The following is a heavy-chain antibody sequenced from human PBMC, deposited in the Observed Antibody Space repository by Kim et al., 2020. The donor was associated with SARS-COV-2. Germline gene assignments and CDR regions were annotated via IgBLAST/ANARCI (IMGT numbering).Heavy chain of an antibody. D-gene: IGHD3-10*01. CDR3: ARDTLVGHLTMVRGGYFDL. V-gene: IGHV1-69*04. Sequence: SVKVSCKASGGTFSSYAISWVRQAPGQGLEWMGRIIPILGIANYAQKFQGRVTITADKSTSTAYMELSSLRSEDTAVYYCARDTLVGHLTMVRGGYFDLWGRGTLVTVSS. CDR2: IIPILGIA. CDR1: GGTFSSYA. J-gene: IGHJ2*01.